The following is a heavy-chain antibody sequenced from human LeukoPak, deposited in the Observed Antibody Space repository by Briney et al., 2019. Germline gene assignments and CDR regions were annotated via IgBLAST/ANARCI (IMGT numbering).Heavy chain of an antibody. J-gene: IGHJ4*02. V-gene: IGHV3-30*02. Sequence: GGSLRLSCAVSGFSFSSYAMHWVRQAPGKGLEWVAVIRHDETNEYYADSVQGRFSISRDTSKNTLYLQMNSLRAEDTAVYYCAKEYTPSSPLGELDSWGQGTLVTVSS. CDR3: AKEYTPSSPLGELDS. CDR1: GFSFSSYA. D-gene: IGHD6-6*01. CDR2: IRHDETNE.